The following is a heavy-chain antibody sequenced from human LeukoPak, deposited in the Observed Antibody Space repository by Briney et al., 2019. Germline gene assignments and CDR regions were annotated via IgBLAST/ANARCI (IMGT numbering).Heavy chain of an antibody. Sequence: ASVKVSCKASGYTFISYGINWVRQAPGQGLEWMGWISTHNGNTNYAQKLQGRVTMTTDTSTSTAYMEVRSLRSDDTAVYYCARAWIAVAGPGTSDYWGQGTLVMVSS. V-gene: IGHV1-18*01. CDR2: ISTHNGNT. D-gene: IGHD6-19*01. CDR3: ARAWIAVAGPGTSDY. CDR1: GYTFISYG. J-gene: IGHJ4*02.